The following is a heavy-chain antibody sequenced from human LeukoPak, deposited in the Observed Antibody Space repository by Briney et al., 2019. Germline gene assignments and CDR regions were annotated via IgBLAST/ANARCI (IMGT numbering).Heavy chain of an antibody. D-gene: IGHD3-10*01. Sequence: ASVKVSCKAFGYTFTGYWMHWVRQAPGQGPEWMGVISPSGGSTIYAQKFKSRVTLTRDMSTSTDYLELSSLRSEDTAVYYCARSPYQYYGSRSLDYWGQGTLVTVSS. CDR2: ISPSGGST. CDR1: GYTFTGYW. V-gene: IGHV1-46*01. J-gene: IGHJ4*02. CDR3: ARSPYQYYGSRSLDY.